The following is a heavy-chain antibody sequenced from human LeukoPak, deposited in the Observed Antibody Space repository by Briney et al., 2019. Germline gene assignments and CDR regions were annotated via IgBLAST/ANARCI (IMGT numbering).Heavy chain of an antibody. V-gene: IGHV3-74*01. CDR3: ARDSRYYYDSRNYDNVAFDM. CDR1: GFTFSSYW. D-gene: IGHD3-10*01. CDR2: ISSDGSTT. Sequence: GGPLRLSCAASGFTFSSYWMHWVRQGPGKGLVWVSRISSDGSTTSYADSVKGRFTISRDNAKNTLYLQMNSLRVEDTAVYYCARDSRYYYDSRNYDNVAFDMWGRGTMVTVSS. J-gene: IGHJ3*02.